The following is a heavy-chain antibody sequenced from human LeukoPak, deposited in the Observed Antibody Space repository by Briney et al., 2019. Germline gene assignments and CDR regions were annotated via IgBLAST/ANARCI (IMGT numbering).Heavy chain of an antibody. V-gene: IGHV3-21*01. D-gene: IGHD4-17*01. CDR1: GFTFSSYS. Sequence: GGSLRLSCAASGFTFSSYSMNWVRQAPGKGLEWVSSISSSSSYIYYADSVKGRFTISRDNAKNSLYLQMNSLRAEDTAVYYCARMARTTVTYGWFDPWGQGTLVTVSS. CDR2: ISSSSSYI. J-gene: IGHJ5*02. CDR3: ARMARTTVTYGWFDP.